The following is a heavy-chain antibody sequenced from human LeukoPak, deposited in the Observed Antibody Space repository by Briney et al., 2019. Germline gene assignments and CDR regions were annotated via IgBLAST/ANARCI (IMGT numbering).Heavy chain of an antibody. CDR1: GLTFNYAW. V-gene: IGHV3-15*01. J-gene: IGHJ4*02. Sequence: GGSRRLSCAASGLTFNYAWMNWVRQAPGKGLEWVGHIKTESDGGTTDYAAPVKGRFTISRDDSKNTLYMQMNSMEIEDTAVYYCATDYLYSSSWREAYWGQGTLVTVSS. CDR2: IKTESDGGTT. CDR3: ATDYLYSSSWREAY. D-gene: IGHD6-13*01.